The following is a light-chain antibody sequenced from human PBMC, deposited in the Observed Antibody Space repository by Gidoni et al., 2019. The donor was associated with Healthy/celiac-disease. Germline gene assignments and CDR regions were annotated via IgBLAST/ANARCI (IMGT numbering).Light chain of an antibody. J-gene: IGKJ4*01. V-gene: IGKV1-39*01. CDR3: QQSYSTPRT. CDR2: AAS. Sequence: DIQMTQSPSSLSASVGDRVTITCRASQSISSYLNWYQQKPGKAPKLLIYAASSLQRGVPSRFSCSGSGTDFTLTISSLQPEDFATYYCQQSYSTPRTFGGGTKVEIK. CDR1: QSISSY.